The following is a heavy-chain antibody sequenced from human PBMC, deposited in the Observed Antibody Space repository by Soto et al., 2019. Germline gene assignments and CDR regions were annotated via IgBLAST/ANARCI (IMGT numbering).Heavy chain of an antibody. D-gene: IGHD3-3*01. CDR2: IYRNDGK. V-gene: IGHV2-5*01. Sequence: SVPTLVNPTQTLTLTCRFSGFSLSTSGGGVGWIRQPPGNALEWLALIYRNDGKRYSPSLKSRLTITKDTSKNQVVRTMTNMDPKETGTYSCAHVSRFLEWSTLGLYFDYWGQGTLVTVS. CDR1: GFSLSTSGGG. CDR3: AHVSRFLEWSTLGLYFDY. J-gene: IGHJ4*02.